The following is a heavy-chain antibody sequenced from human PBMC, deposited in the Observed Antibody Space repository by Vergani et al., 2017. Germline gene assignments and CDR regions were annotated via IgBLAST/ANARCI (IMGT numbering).Heavy chain of an antibody. Sequence: QLQLQESGPGLVKPSETLSLTCTVSGVSIGSNSYYWGWIRQPPGKGLEWIGTIYYTGTTYYNEAHKSRLTISVDTSKNQFSLNLTSVTAADTAVYYCARASGSYVFDYWGQGTLVTVSS. CDR2: IYYTGTT. J-gene: IGHJ4*02. CDR1: GVSIGSNSYY. D-gene: IGHD1-26*01. CDR3: ARASGSYVFDY. V-gene: IGHV4-39*01.